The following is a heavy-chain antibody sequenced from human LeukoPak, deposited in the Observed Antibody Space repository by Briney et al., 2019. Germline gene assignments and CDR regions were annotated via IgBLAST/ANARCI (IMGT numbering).Heavy chain of an antibody. CDR1: VYTFTFYY. V-gene: IGHV1-2*02. CDR2: INANSGDT. J-gene: IGHJ4*02. CDR3: AREISGYSDY. Sequence: ASVTVSFRSSVYTFTFYYMHWVRQAPGQGLEWMGWINANSGDTKYAQKFQGRVTMTRDTSISTAYMELSRLRSDDTAMYYCAREISGYSDYWGQGTLVTVSS. D-gene: IGHD3-22*01.